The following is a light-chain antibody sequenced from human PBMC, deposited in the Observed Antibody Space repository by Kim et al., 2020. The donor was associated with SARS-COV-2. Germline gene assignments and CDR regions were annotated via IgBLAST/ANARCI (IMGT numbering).Light chain of an antibody. CDR1: RDVTNT. J-gene: IGKJ2*01. Sequence: SLPASAGDRVTITFQASRDVTNTLNWYQQKPGKAPKLLIYDTSNLETGVPSRFSGSGTGTYFTFTISSLQPEDIATYYCQHLRDFGQGTKLEI. V-gene: IGKV1-33*01. CDR3: QHLRD. CDR2: DTS.